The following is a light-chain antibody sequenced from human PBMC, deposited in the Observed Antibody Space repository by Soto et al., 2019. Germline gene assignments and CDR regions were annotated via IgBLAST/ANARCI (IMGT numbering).Light chain of an antibody. J-gene: IGKJ2*01. CDR2: DAS. CDR1: QSVSSY. V-gene: IGKV3-11*01. Sequence: EIVLTQSPATLSLSPGERATLSCRASQSVSSYLAWYQQKPGQAPRLLIYDASNRATGIPARFSGSGSGTGFTLTISSLEPEDFAVYYCQQRGSWPRTCGQGTKLEIK. CDR3: QQRGSWPRT.